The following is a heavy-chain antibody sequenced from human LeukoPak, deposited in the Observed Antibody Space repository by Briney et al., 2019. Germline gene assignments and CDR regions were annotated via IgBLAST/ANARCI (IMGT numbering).Heavy chain of an antibody. CDR1: GGSISSYY. CDR2: IYYSGSA. D-gene: IGHD3-3*01. J-gene: IGHJ5*02. Sequence: SETLSLTCTVSGGSISSYYWSWIRQPPGKGLEWIGYIYYSGSANYNPSLKSRVTISVDTSKNQFSLKLSSVTAADTAVYYCARDNYDFWSGYYTAVGHGWFDPWGQGTLVTVSS. CDR3: ARDNYDFWSGYYTAVGHGWFDP. V-gene: IGHV4-59*01.